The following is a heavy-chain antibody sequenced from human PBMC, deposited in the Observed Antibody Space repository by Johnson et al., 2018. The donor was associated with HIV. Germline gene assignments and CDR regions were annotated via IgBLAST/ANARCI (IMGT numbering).Heavy chain of an antibody. D-gene: IGHD3-3*01. Sequence: VQLVESGGGVVRPGGSLRLTCAASEFTFGDFGMNWVRQAPGKGLDWVSNINWNGGSTTYADSVKGRFTISRDNVKNSVYLQMKKLRAEDTALYYCARDFGPNGRGAFDMWGRGTMVTVSS. V-gene: IGHV3-20*04. CDR3: ARDFGPNGRGAFDM. CDR1: EFTFGDFG. J-gene: IGHJ3*02. CDR2: INWNGGST.